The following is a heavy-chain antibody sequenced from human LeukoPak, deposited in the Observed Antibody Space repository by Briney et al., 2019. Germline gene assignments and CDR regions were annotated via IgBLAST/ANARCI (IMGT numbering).Heavy chain of an antibody. Sequence: PSETLSLTCTVSGGSISSGSYYWSWIRQPAGKGLEWIGRIYTSGSTNYNPSLKSRVTISVDTSKNQFSLKLSSVTAADTAVYYCARERDGYSHDAFDIWGQGTMVTVSS. J-gene: IGHJ3*02. D-gene: IGHD5-24*01. CDR2: IYTSGST. CDR3: ARERDGYSHDAFDI. CDR1: GGSISSGSYY. V-gene: IGHV4-61*02.